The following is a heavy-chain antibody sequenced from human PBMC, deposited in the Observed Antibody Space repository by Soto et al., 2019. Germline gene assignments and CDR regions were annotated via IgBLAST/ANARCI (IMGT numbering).Heavy chain of an antibody. J-gene: IGHJ4*02. CDR2: ISASGDNT. CDR3: AKGTFDGNHLFDF. V-gene: IGHV3-23*01. Sequence: EVHLLESGGGLLQPGGSLRLSCAASEFTFSDYAMSWVRQTPGKGLEWVSGISASGDNTYSADSVKGRFTISRDNSKNTLYLQMNSLRAEDTAVYYCAKGTFDGNHLFDFWGQGTLVTVSS. CDR1: EFTFSDYA. D-gene: IGHD1-1*01.